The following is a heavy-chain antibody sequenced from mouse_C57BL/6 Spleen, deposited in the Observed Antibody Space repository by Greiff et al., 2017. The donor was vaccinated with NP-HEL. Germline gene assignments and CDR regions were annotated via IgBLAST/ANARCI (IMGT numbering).Heavy chain of an antibody. CDR2: IDPEDGET. CDR3: ASPAGRGYWYFDV. Sequence: EVKLMESGAELVKPGASVKLSCTASGFNIKDYYMHWVKQRTEQGLEWIGRIDPEDGETKYAPKFQGKATITADTSSNTAYLQLSSLTSEDTSVYYCASPAGRGYWYFDVWGTGTTVTVSS. CDR1: GFNIKDYY. V-gene: IGHV14-2*01. J-gene: IGHJ1*03.